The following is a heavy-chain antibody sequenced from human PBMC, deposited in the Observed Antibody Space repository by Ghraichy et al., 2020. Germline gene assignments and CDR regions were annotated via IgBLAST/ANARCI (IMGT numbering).Heavy chain of an antibody. J-gene: IGHJ5*02. D-gene: IGHD6-6*01. CDR1: GGSISSSNW. V-gene: IGHV4-4*02. CDR2: IYHSGST. Sequence: SETLSLTCAVSGGSISSSNWWSWVRQPPGKGLEWIGEIYHSGSTNYNPSLKSRVTISVDTSKNQFSLKLSSVTAADTAVYYCARGCAIAARPYWRWGWFDPWGQGTLVTVSS. CDR3: ARGCAIAARPYWRWGWFDP.